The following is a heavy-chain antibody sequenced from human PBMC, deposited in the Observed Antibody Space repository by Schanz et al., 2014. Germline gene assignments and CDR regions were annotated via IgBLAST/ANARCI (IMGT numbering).Heavy chain of an antibody. V-gene: IGHV1-18*01. Sequence: QVHLVQSGAEVKKPGASVKVSCKASGYNITSNDVTWVRQATGQGLEWMGWISAYNGHTDYAQKLQGRVTLTTDTSTSTAYMELRNLRSDDTAVYYCARAKRFGDMDVWGQGTTVTVAS. J-gene: IGHJ6*02. CDR3: ARAKRFGDMDV. CDR2: ISAYNGHT. CDR1: GYNITSND. D-gene: IGHD3-10*01.